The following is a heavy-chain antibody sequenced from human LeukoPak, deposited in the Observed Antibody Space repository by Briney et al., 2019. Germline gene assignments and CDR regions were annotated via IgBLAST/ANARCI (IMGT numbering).Heavy chain of an antibody. J-gene: IGHJ6*02. D-gene: IGHD4-17*01. Sequence: SETLSLTCTVSGGSISSGGYYWSWIRQHPGKGLEWIGYIYYSGSTYYNPSLKSRVTISVDTSKNQFSLKLSSVTAADTAVYYCARDYTVTNYYYYGMDVWGQGTTVTVSS. V-gene: IGHV4-31*03. CDR2: IYYSGST. CDR3: ARDYTVTNYYYYGMDV. CDR1: GGSISSGGYY.